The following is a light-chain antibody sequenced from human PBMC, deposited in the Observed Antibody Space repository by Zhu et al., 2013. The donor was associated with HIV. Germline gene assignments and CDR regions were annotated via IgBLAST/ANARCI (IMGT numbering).Light chain of an antibody. CDR3: QQYSSSPPIT. CDR2: GAS. Sequence: EIVMTQSPATLSVSPGQRATLSCRASQSVSTNLAWYQQKPGQAPRLLIYGASTRATGIPDRFSGSGSGTDFTLTISRLEPEDFAVYYCQQYSSSPPITFGQGTRLEIK. J-gene: IGKJ5*01. V-gene: IGKV3-15*01. CDR1: QSVSTN.